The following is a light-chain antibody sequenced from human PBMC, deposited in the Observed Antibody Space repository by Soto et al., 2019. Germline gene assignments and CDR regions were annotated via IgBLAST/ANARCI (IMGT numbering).Light chain of an antibody. CDR1: VLAKKY. V-gene: IGLV3-27*01. J-gene: IGLJ3*02. CDR3: YSAADNNPWV. Sequence: SYELTQPSSVSVSPGQTARITCSGDVLAKKYARWFQQKPGQAPVLVIYKDSERPSGIPERFSGSSSGTTVTLTISGAQVEDEADYYCYSAADNNPWVFGGGTKPTVL. CDR2: KDS.